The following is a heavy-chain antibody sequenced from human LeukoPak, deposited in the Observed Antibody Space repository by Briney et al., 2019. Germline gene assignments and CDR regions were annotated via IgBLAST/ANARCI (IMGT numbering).Heavy chain of an antibody. V-gene: IGHV4-30-4*08. CDR1: GGSISSGDYY. J-gene: IGHJ4*02. CDR3: ARRLLRYDSSGYYRSGFDY. Sequence: SETLSLTCTVSGGSISSGDYYWSWIRQPPGKGLEWIGYIYYSGSTYYNPSLKSRVTISVDTSKNQFSLKLSSVTAAVTAVYYCARRLLRYDSSGYYRSGFDYWGQGTLVTVSS. D-gene: IGHD3-22*01. CDR2: IYYSGST.